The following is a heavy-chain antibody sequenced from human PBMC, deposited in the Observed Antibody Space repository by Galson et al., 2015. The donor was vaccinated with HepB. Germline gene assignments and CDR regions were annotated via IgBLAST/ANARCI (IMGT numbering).Heavy chain of an antibody. Sequence: SLRLSCAASGFTFSDYYMTWIRQAPGKGLEWVSYISSSRSYTNYADSVKGRFTISRDNAKNSLYLQMNSLRVEDTAVYYCARDRVATAMWGQGTLVTVSS. CDR2: ISSSRSYT. J-gene: IGHJ4*02. V-gene: IGHV3-11*05. CDR3: ARDRVATAM. CDR1: GFTFSDYY. D-gene: IGHD5-18*01.